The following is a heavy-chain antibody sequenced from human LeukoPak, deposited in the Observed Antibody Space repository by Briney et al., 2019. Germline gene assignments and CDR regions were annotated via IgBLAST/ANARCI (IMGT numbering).Heavy chain of an antibody. V-gene: IGHV4-61*02. CDR2: IYTSGST. CDR1: GGSISSGSYY. Sequence: PSETLSLTCTVSGGSISSGSYYWSWIRQPAGKGLEWIGRIYTSGSTNYNPSLKSRVTISLDKSKNQFSLKLSSVTAADTAVYYCARGGTSVYHFDYWGQGTLVTVSS. CDR3: ARGGTSVYHFDY. D-gene: IGHD1-26*01. J-gene: IGHJ4*02.